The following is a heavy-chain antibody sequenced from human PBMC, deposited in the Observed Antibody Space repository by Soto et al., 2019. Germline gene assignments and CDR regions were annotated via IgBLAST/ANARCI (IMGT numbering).Heavy chain of an antibody. CDR2: INPDNGNT. CDR3: ARRGYGARYLDY. V-gene: IGHV1-3*01. Sequence: ASVKVSCKASGYTFTNYALHWVRQAPGQRLEWMGWINPDNGNTKYSQKFQGRVTITRDTSATTAYMELASLRSEDTAVYYCARRGYGARYLDYWDQGTLGTVSS. D-gene: IGHD5-18*01. J-gene: IGHJ4*02. CDR1: GYTFTNYA.